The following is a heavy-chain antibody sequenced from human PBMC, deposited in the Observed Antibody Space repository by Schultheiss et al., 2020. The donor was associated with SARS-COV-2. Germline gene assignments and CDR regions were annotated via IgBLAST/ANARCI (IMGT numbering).Heavy chain of an antibody. CDR2: ISWNSGSI. Sequence: GGSLRLSCAASGFTFDDYAMHWVRQAPGKGLEWVSGISWNSGSIGYADSVKGRFTISRDNAKNSLYLQMNSLRAEDTALYYCAKGPYLANWGSPSYFDYWGQGTLVTVSS. J-gene: IGHJ4*02. CDR1: GFTFDDYA. V-gene: IGHV3-9*01. D-gene: IGHD7-27*01. CDR3: AKGPYLANWGSPSYFDY.